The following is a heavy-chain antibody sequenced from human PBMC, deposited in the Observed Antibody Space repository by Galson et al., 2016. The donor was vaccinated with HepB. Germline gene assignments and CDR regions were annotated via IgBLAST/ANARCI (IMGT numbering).Heavy chain of an antibody. V-gene: IGHV5-10-1*01. Sequence: QSGAEVKKPGESLKISCKASGYSFTSYWISWVRQMPGKGLEWMGRIDPSDSYTTYSPSFQGHVSISADKSISTAYLQWSSLKASDTAVYYCASRPVSSGSYFDWYFDLWGRGTLVTVSS. CDR1: GYSFTSYW. CDR3: ASRPVSSGSYFDWYFDL. CDR2: IDPSDSYT. D-gene: IGHD1-26*01. J-gene: IGHJ2*01.